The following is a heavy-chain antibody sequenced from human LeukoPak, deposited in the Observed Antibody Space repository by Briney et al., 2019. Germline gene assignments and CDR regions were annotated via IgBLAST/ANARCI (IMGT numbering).Heavy chain of an antibody. CDR2: INPNSGGT. V-gene: IGHV1-2*02. J-gene: IGHJ4*02. Sequence: GASVKVSCKASGYTFTGYYMHWVRQAPGQGLEWMGWINPNSGGTNYAQKFQGRVTMTRDTSISTACMELSRLRSDDTAVYYCARDSARLVLEWLFDYWGQGTLVTVSS. D-gene: IGHD3-3*01. CDR3: ARDSARLVLEWLFDY. CDR1: GYTFTGYY.